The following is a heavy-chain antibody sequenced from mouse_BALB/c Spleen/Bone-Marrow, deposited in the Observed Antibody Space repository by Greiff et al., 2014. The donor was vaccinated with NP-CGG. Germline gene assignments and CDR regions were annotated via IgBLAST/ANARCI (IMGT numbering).Heavy chain of an antibody. CDR1: GFSLTTYG. V-gene: IGHV2-6*02. Sequence: VQLQESGPGLVAPSQSLSITCTVSGFSLTTYGVHWVRQPPGKGLEWLAVIWSDGSKAYNSALISRQIIRKDNSRSQVFLKMDSLQTDDTAMYYCARNRYDAMDYWGQGTSVTVSS. CDR2: IWSDGSK. J-gene: IGHJ4*01. CDR3: ARNRYDAMDY.